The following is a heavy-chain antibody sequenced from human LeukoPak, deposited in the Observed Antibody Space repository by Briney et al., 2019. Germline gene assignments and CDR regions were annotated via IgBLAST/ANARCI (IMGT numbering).Heavy chain of an antibody. CDR1: GFTFSSYA. Sequence: PGRSLRLSCAASGFTFSSYAMHWVRQAPGKGLEWAAVISYDGSNKYYADSVKGRFTISRDNSKNTLYLQMNSLRAEDTAVYYCARGSDLLVGATWFGYWGQGTLVTVSS. CDR3: ARGSDLLVGATWFGY. D-gene: IGHD1-26*01. V-gene: IGHV3-30-3*01. CDR2: ISYDGSNK. J-gene: IGHJ4*02.